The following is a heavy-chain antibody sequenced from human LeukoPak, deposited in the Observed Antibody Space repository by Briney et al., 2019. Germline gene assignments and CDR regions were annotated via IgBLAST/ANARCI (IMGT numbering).Heavy chain of an antibody. Sequence: PSETLSLTCTVSGASISTGYYYWSWIRQPPGKGLEWIGYIYYSGSTNYNPSLKSRVTISVDTSKNQFSLKLSSVTAADTAVYYCARELASGSYSPFDYWGQGTLVTVSS. CDR1: GASISTGYYY. CDR3: ARELASGSYSPFDY. J-gene: IGHJ4*02. V-gene: IGHV4-61*01. D-gene: IGHD3-10*01. CDR2: IYYSGST.